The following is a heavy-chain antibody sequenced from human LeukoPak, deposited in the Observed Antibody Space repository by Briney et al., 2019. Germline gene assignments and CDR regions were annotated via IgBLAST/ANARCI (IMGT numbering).Heavy chain of an antibody. CDR2: INSDGSST. CDR1: GFTFSSYW. J-gene: IGHJ4*02. CDR3: ARGPDFGDY. Sequence: GGSLRLSCAASGFTFSSYWTHWVRQAPGKGLVWVSRINSDGSSTTYAEFVKGRFTISRDNAKNTLYLQMNSLRAEDTAVFYCARGPDFGDYWGQGTLVTVSS. D-gene: IGHD3-3*01. V-gene: IGHV3-74*01.